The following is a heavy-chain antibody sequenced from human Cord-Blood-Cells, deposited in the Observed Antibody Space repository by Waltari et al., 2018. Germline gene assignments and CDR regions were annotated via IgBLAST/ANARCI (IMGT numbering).Heavy chain of an antibody. Sequence: QPQLQESGPGLVKPSETLSLTCTVSGGSISSSSYYWGWIRQPPGKGLEWIGSIYYSGSTYYNPSLKSRVTISVDTSKNQFSLKLSSVTAADTAVYYCARPNHSSSWYGGGYYFDYWGQGTLVTVSS. CDR2: IYYSGST. V-gene: IGHV4-39*01. J-gene: IGHJ4*02. D-gene: IGHD6-13*01. CDR1: GGSISSSSYY. CDR3: ARPNHSSSWYGGGYYFDY.